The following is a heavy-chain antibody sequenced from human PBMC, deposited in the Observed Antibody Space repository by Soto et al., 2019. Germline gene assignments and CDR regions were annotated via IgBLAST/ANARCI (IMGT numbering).Heavy chain of an antibody. D-gene: IGHD6-25*01. Sequence: SETLSLTCAVSGGSISSTNWWTWVRQSPGKGLEWIGEIHDSGSTNYNPSLKSRVTISVDTSKNQFSLKLSSVTAADTAVYYCATSAQRQIDYWGQGTLVTVSA. CDR3: ATSAQRQIDY. J-gene: IGHJ4*02. CDR1: GGSISSTNW. V-gene: IGHV4-4*02. CDR2: IHDSGST.